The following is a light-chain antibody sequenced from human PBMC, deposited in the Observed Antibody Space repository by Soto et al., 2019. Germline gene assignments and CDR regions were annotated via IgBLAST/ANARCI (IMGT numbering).Light chain of an antibody. CDR1: SSDVGDYNY. J-gene: IGLJ2*01. CDR3: SSYRSSNTVV. V-gene: IGLV2-14*01. CDR2: EVT. Sequence: QSALIQPASVSGSPGQSITISCTGTSSDVGDYNYVSWYQLHPGKAPKLMIYEVTNRPSGVSSRFSGSKSGNTASLTISGLQSEDEADYYCSSYRSSNTVVFGGGTKVTVL.